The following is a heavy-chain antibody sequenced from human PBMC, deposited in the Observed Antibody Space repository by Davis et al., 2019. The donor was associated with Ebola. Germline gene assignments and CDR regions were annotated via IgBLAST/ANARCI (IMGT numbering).Heavy chain of an antibody. J-gene: IGHJ3*02. V-gene: IGHV1-46*01. Sequence: ASVKVSCKASGYTFTSYYMHWVRQAPGQGLEWMGIINPSGGSTSYAQKLQGRVTMTTDTSTSTAYMELRSLRSDDTAVYYCARVSFLDAFDIWGQGTMVTVSS. CDR1: GYTFTSYY. CDR3: ARVSFLDAFDI. CDR2: INPSGGST. D-gene: IGHD2/OR15-2a*01.